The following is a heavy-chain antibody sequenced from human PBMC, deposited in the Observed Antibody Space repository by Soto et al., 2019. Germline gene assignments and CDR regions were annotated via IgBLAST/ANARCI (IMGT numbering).Heavy chain of an antibody. D-gene: IGHD5-18*01. CDR2: IYYSGST. CDR3: ARGGNIYGYHSACFDY. Sequence: PSSTLSLTCTVSGGSISSYYWSWIRQPPGKGLEWIGYIYYSGSTNYNPSLKSRVTISVDTSKSQFSLKLSSVTAAVTAVYYCARGGNIYGYHSACFDYWGQGTLVTVSS. CDR1: GGSISSYY. V-gene: IGHV4-59*01. J-gene: IGHJ4*02.